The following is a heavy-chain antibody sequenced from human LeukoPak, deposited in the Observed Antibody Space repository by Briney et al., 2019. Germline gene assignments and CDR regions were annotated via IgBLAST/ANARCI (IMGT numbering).Heavy chain of an antibody. D-gene: IGHD3-22*01. Sequence: TGGSLRLSCTVTGFTVSSNSMSWVRQAPGKGLEWVSVIYSGGSTYYADSVKGRFTISRDNSKNSLYLQMNSLRAEDTAVYYCATRPVYDSSGYPDAFDIWGQGTMVSVSS. CDR1: GFTVSSNS. CDR2: IYSGGST. J-gene: IGHJ3*02. V-gene: IGHV3-53*01. CDR3: ATRPVYDSSGYPDAFDI.